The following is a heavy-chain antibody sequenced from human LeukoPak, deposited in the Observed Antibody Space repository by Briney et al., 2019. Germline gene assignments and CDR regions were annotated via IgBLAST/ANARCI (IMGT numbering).Heavy chain of an antibody. Sequence: GRSLRLSCAASGFTFSSYDIHWVRQAPGKGLEWVAVISYDGSNTYYADSVKGRFTISRGNSKNTLYLQMNSLRTDDTAVYFCARRPDYGGTPTFDYWGQGTLVTVSS. CDR3: ARRPDYGGTPTFDY. D-gene: IGHD4-23*01. V-gene: IGHV3-30*03. CDR2: ISYDGSNT. CDR1: GFTFSSYD. J-gene: IGHJ4*02.